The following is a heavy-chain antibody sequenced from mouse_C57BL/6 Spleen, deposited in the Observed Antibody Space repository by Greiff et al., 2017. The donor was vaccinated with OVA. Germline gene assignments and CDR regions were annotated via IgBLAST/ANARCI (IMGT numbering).Heavy chain of an antibody. V-gene: IGHV5-17*01. CDR3: AREPLSTTVVGDY. CDR2: ISSGSSTI. CDR1: GFTFSDYG. J-gene: IGHJ2*01. D-gene: IGHD1-1*01. Sequence: DVHLVESGGGLVKPGGSLKLSCAASGFTFSDYGMHWVRQAPEKGLEWVAYISSGSSTIYYADTVKGRFTISRDNAKNTLFLQMTSLRSEDTAMYYCAREPLSTTVVGDYWGQGTTLTVSS.